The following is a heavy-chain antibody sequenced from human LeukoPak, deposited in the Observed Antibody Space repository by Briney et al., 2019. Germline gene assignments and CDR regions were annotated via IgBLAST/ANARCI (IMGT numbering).Heavy chain of an antibody. CDR2: ISGSGGST. D-gene: IGHD3-22*01. CDR3: AKDEVHDSSGPTIYYYYGMDV. J-gene: IGHJ6*02. V-gene: IGHV3-23*01. CDR1: GFTFSSYA. Sequence: GGSLRLSCAASGFTFSSYAMSWVRQAPGKGVEWVSAISGSGGSTYYADSVKGRFTISRDNSKNTLYLQMNSLRAEDTAVYYCAKDEVHDSSGPTIYYYYGMDVWGQGTTVTVSS.